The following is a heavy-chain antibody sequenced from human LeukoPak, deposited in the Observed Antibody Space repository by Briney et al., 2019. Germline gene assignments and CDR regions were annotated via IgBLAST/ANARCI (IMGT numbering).Heavy chain of an antibody. CDR2: IYYSGST. Sequence: SETLSLTCTVSGGSISSSSYYWGWIRQPPGKGLEWIGSIYYSGSTYYNPSLKSRVTISVDTSKNQFALKLSSVTAADTAVYYCARRGTVTTERFDYWGQGTLVTVSS. CDR3: ARRGTVTTERFDY. V-gene: IGHV4-39*01. D-gene: IGHD4-11*01. CDR1: GGSISSSSYY. J-gene: IGHJ4*02.